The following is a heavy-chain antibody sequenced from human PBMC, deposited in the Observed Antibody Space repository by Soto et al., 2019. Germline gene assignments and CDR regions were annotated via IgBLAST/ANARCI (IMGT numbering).Heavy chain of an antibody. J-gene: IGHJ4*02. V-gene: IGHV3-21*01. D-gene: IGHD2-15*01. CDR2: ISSSSSYI. Sequence: GGSLRLSCAASGFTFSSYSMNWVRQAPGKGLEWVSSISSSSSYIYYADSVKGRFTISRDNAKNSLYLQMNSLRAEDTAVYYCARVLGYCSGGSCYERGPNDYWGQGTLVTVSS. CDR1: GFTFSSYS. CDR3: ARVLGYCSGGSCYERGPNDY.